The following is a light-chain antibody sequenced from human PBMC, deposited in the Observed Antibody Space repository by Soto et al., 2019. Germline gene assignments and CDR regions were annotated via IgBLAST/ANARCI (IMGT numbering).Light chain of an antibody. J-gene: IGKJ1*01. CDR2: GAS. V-gene: IGKV3-15*01. CDR1: QSGSSN. CDR3: QQYNNWPRA. Sequence: EIVMTQSPATLSVSPGERATLSCRASQSGSSNLAWYKQKPGQAPRRLIYGASTSATGIPARFSGSGSGTEFTLTISSLPSEDFAVYYCQQYNNWPRAFGQGTKVEIE.